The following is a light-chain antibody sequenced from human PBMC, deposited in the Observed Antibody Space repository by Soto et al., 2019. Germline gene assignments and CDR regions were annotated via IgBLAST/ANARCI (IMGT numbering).Light chain of an antibody. CDR3: QQYLDWPRT. J-gene: IGKJ1*01. CDR2: GAS. V-gene: IGKV3-15*01. Sequence: EIVLTQSPGTLSLSPGERATLSCSDLVWYRQKPGQAPRLLIYGASNRATGVPDRFSGSGSGTVFTLTISSLQSDDFAVYYCQQYLDWPRTFGQGTKVDIK.